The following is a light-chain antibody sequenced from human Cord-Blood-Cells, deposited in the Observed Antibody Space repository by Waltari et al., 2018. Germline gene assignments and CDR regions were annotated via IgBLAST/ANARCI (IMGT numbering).Light chain of an antibody. Sequence: QSVLTQPPSASGTPGQRVTISCSGSSSNTGSNTVNWHQQLPGTAPKLLIYRNKQTPCGVPDRVACSESGLSASLAISGLQSGDEADYYCAAWDARLNGWVSGGGTKLTVL. CDR1: SSNTGSNT. V-gene: IGLV1-44*01. J-gene: IGLJ3*02. CDR2: RNK. CDR3: AAWDARLNGWV.